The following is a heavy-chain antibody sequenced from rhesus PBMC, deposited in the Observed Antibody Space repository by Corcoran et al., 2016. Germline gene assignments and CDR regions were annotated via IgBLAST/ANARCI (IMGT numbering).Heavy chain of an antibody. D-gene: IGHD4-4*01. V-gene: IGHV4-80*01. CDR2: IFGYSSNP. Sequence: QVQLQESGPGLVKPSETLSLTCAVSGASISSYWWSWIRQPPGKGLEWFGEIFGYSSNPYYNPSLMSRVIVSKDASKNQFSLKLSSVTAADTAVYYCARSGYGSGGVYWGQGILVTVSS. CDR1: GASISSYW. CDR3: ARSGYGSGGVY. J-gene: IGHJ4*01.